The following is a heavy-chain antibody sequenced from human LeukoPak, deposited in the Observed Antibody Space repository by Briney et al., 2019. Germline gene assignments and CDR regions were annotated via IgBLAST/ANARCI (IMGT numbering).Heavy chain of an antibody. CDR1: AYSISSGYY. CDR3: ARGKSRGSHIDY. V-gene: IGHV4-38-2*02. D-gene: IGHD1-26*01. J-gene: IGHJ4*02. Sequence: PSETLSLTCIVSAYSISSGYYWGWIRQPPGKGLEGTGSIYHSESTYYNPSLKRRVTISIDTSKKQVSLKLSSVTAADTAIYFCARGKSRGSHIDYWGQGTLVTVSS. CDR2: IYHSEST.